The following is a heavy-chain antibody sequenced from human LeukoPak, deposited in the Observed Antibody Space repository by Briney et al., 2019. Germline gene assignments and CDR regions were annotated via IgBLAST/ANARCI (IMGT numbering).Heavy chain of an antibody. J-gene: IGHJ4*02. CDR1: GGSISSGSYY. Sequence: SETLSLTCTVSGGSISSGSYYWSWIRQPAGKGLEWIGRIYTSGSTNYNPSLKSRVTISVDTSKNQFSLKLSSVTAADTAVYYCARDLIRPGGSGSYQKMFDYWGQGTLVTVSS. D-gene: IGHD3-10*01. V-gene: IGHV4-61*02. CDR2: IYTSGST. CDR3: ARDLIRPGGSGSYQKMFDY.